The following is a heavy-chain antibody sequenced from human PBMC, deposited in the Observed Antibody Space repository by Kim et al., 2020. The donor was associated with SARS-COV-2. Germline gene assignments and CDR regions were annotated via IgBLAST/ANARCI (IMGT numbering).Heavy chain of an antibody. D-gene: IGHD6-19*01. V-gene: IGHV4-34*01. CDR2: IKHRGST. CDR3: ARGRRQWLVRGPYYYYMDA. Sequence: SETLSLTCAVYGGSFSGYYWSWIRQPPGKGLEWIGEIKHRGSTNYNPALKSRVTISVDTSKNQFSLKLSSVTAADTAVDYCARGRRQWLVRGPYYYYMDAWGKGTTVTVSS. J-gene: IGHJ6*03. CDR1: GGSFSGYY.